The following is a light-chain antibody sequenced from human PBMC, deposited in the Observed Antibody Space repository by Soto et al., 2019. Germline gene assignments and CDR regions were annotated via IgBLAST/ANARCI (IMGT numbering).Light chain of an antibody. CDR3: MQTIQLPLT. CDR1: HNLRHSDGRTY. V-gene: IGKV2D-29*01. Sequence: EIVLTQTPPSLSVSPGQPAAISCKSSHNLRHSDGRTYVYWYVQRPGQTPQVLTYEVSNRLSGVPDRFGGYGAGTDFTLEISRVEAADVGIYYCMQTIQLPLTFGGGTKVEIK. J-gene: IGKJ4*01. CDR2: EVS.